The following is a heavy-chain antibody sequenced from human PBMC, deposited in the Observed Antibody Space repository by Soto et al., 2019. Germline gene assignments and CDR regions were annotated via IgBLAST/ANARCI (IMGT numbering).Heavy chain of an antibody. CDR3: AKRTSVTTWGESDY. Sequence: QVHVVQSGAEVKKPGDSVKVSCKTSGYIFSDYGINWVRQAPGQGLEWMGWISTYSGNANLAQEFQGRVTMTRETSTSTAYMELSSLRSDYTAVYYCAKRTSVTTWGESDYWGQGTLVTVSS. V-gene: IGHV1-18*04. CDR1: GYIFSDYG. J-gene: IGHJ4*02. D-gene: IGHD4-17*01. CDR2: ISTYSGNA.